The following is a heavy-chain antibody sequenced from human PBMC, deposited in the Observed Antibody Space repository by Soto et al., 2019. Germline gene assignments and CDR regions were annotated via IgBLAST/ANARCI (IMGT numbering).Heavy chain of an antibody. J-gene: IGHJ6*02. CDR3: ARVEAVAGLYNYHGLDV. D-gene: IGHD6-19*01. V-gene: IGHV1-69*12. CDR2: IVPIFGTT. Sequence: QVQLVQSGAEVKKPGSSVKVSCKVSGGTFSNYAIDWVRLAPGHGLEWMGGIVPIFGTTYYTQKFQGRATIIAADSTDTAYLEMSSVRSEDTAIYYCARVEAVAGLYNYHGLDVWGQGTAVTVSS. CDR1: GGTFSNYA.